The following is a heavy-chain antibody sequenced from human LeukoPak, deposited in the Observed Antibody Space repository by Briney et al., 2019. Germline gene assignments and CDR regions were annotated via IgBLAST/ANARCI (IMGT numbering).Heavy chain of an antibody. CDR2: IIPLVDIT. V-gene: IGHV1-69*04. CDR1: GDTFNSNA. J-gene: IGHJ3*02. D-gene: IGHD6-13*01. CDR3: ARSIAAAGAFDI. Sequence: GASMKVSCKASGDTFNSNAISWVRQAPGQGLEWMGRIIPLVDITSYAPRFQGRLKISADKSTNTAYMELSSLTSEDTAVYYCARSIAAAGAFDIWGQGTMVTVSS.